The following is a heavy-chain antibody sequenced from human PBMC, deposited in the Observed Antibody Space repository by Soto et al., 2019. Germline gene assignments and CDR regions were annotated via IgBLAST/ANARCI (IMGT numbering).Heavy chain of an antibody. D-gene: IGHD1-26*01. J-gene: IGHJ5*02. V-gene: IGHV4-31*03. CDR2: IYYSGST. CDR1: GGSISSGGYY. CDR3: ARDTRLSGAHGNWFEP. Sequence: PSETLSLTCTVSGGSISSGGYYWSWIRQHPGKGLEWIGYIYYSGSTYYNPSLKSRVTISVDTSKNQFSLKLSSVTAADTAVYYCARDTRLSGAHGNWFEPWGQGTLVTVFS.